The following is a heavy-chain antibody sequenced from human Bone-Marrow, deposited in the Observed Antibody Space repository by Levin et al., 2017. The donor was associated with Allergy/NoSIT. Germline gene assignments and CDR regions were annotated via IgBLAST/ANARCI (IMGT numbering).Heavy chain of an antibody. V-gene: IGHV3-30*04. CDR2: VSHDGSKR. CDR1: GFTFRSYD. D-gene: IGHD2-2*02. J-gene: IGHJ3*01. CDR3: GRDLNRWRGAIDL. Sequence: GGSLRLSCEGSGFTFRSYDLHWVRQAPGKGLDWVTFVSHDGSKRYFADSVKGRFTISRDNSKNTLFLEMNSLRAEDTAIYYCGRDLNRWRGAIDLWGQGTKVTVSS.